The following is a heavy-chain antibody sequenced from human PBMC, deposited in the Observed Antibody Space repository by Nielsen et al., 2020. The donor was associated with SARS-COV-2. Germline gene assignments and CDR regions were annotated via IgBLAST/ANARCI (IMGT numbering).Heavy chain of an antibody. CDR2: ISWNSGSI. V-gene: IGHV3-9*01. D-gene: IGHD3-10*01. CDR3: AKDLGSSNYYYGMDV. J-gene: IGHJ6*02. CDR1: GFTFSSYS. Sequence: SLKISCAASGFTFSSYSMNWVRQAPGKGLEWVSGISWNSGSIGYADSVKGRFTISRDNAKNSLYLQMNSLRAEDTALYYCAKDLGSSNYYYGMDVWGQGTTVTVSS.